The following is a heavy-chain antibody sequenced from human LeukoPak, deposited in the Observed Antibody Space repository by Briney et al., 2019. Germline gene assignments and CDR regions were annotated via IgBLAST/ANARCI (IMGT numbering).Heavy chain of an antibody. CDR2: ISSSSSYI. J-gene: IGHJ4*02. CDR1: GFTFSSYS. CDR3: ARYTSNVVGKRHYFDY. Sequence: GGSLRLSCAASGFTFSSYSMNWVRQAPGKGLEWVSSISSSSSYIYYADSVEGRSTISRDNAKNSLYLQMNSLRAEDTAVYYCARYTSNVVGKRHYFDYWGQGTLVTVSS. V-gene: IGHV3-21*01. D-gene: IGHD1-26*01.